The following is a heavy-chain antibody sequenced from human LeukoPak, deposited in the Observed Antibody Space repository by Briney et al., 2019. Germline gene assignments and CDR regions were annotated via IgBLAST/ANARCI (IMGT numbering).Heavy chain of an antibody. D-gene: IGHD6-13*01. V-gene: IGHV4-39*07. J-gene: IGHJ6*03. CDR2: IYYSGST. CDR1: GGSISSSSYY. Sequence: SETLSLTCTVSGGSISSSSYYWGWIRQPPGKGLEWIGSIYYSGSTYYNPSLKSRVTISVDTSKNQFSLKLSSVTAADTAVYYCARDLVRVCSSSWFGCYMDVWGKGTTVTISS. CDR3: ARDLVRVCSSSWFGCYMDV.